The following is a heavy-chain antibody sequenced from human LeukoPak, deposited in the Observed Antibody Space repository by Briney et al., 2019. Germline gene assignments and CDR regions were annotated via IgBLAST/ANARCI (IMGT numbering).Heavy chain of an antibody. CDR2: ISVYNGNT. CDR3: ARGLRYGDYLAPLDY. CDR1: GYTFTIYG. Sequence: ASVTLSFNASGYTFTIYGISWVRQAPGQGLEWMGWISVYNGNTKYAQKLQGRVTMTTDTSTSTAYMEVRSLRSDDTAVYYCARGLRYGDYLAPLDYWGQGTLVTVYS. D-gene: IGHD4-17*01. J-gene: IGHJ4*02. V-gene: IGHV1-18*01.